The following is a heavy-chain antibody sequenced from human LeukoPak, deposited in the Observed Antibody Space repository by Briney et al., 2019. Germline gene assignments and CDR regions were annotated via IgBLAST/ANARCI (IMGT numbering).Heavy chain of an antibody. CDR1: GGSISSYY. CDR2: IYYSGST. D-gene: IGHD6-13*01. J-gene: IGHJ4*02. V-gene: IGHV4-59*12. CDR3: ARGGDSSSWSVDY. Sequence: SETLSLTCTVSGGSISSYYWSWIRQPPGKGLEWIGYIYYSGSTNYNPSLKSRVTISVDTSKHQFSLKLTSVTAADTAVYYCARGGDSSSWSVDYWGQGTLVTVSS.